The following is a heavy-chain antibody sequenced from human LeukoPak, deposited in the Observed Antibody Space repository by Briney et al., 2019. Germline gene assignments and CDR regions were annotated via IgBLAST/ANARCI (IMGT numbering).Heavy chain of an antibody. CDR3: ARAFRITIFGVVPSYYFDY. D-gene: IGHD3-3*01. V-gene: IGHV4-34*01. CDR1: GGSFSGYY. J-gene: IGHJ4*02. Sequence: SETLSLTCAVYGGSFSGYYWSWIRQPPGKGLEWIGEINHSGSTNYNPSLKSRVTISVDTSKNQFSLKLSSVTAADTAVYYCARAFRITIFGVVPSYYFDYWGQGTLVTVSS. CDR2: INHSGST.